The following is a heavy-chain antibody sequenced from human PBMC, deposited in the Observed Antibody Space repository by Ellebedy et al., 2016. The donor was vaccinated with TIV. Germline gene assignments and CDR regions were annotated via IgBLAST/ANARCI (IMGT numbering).Heavy chain of an antibody. CDR3: ARWSFCSGGGCHVDY. Sequence: LSLTCAASGFTFRSYSMNWVRQAPGKGLEWVSYISSSSSYIYYADSVKGRFTISRDNAKNSLFLQMNSLRAEDTAVYYCARWSFCSGGGCHVDYWGQGTLLTVSS. V-gene: IGHV3-21*05. CDR2: ISSSSSYI. CDR1: GFTFRSYS. J-gene: IGHJ4*02. D-gene: IGHD2-15*01.